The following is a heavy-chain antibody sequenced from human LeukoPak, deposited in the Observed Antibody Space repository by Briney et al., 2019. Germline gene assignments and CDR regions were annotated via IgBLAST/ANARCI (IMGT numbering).Heavy chain of an antibody. CDR3: AKPISGSSGWDAFDI. CDR2: ISYDGSNK. CDR1: GFTFSSYA. V-gene: IGHV3-30*04. D-gene: IGHD6-19*01. Sequence: GRSLRLSCAASGFTFSSYAMHWVRQAPGKGLEWVAAISYDGSNKYSADSVKGRFTISRDNAKNSLYLQMNSLRAEDTAVYYCAKPISGSSGWDAFDIWGQGTMVTVSS. J-gene: IGHJ3*02.